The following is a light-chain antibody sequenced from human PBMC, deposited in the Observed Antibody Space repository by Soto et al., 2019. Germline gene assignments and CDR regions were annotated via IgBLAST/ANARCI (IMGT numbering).Light chain of an antibody. V-gene: IGKV3-20*01. CDR1: QSVSSSY. CDR2: DAS. Sequence: EIVLTQSPGTLSLSPGERATLSCRASQSVSSSYLAWYQQKPGQAPRLLIYDASIRATGIPDRFSGSGSGTDFTLTISRLGPEDFAVYYCQQYVSSPLYTFGQGTKLEIK. CDR3: QQYVSSPLYT. J-gene: IGKJ2*01.